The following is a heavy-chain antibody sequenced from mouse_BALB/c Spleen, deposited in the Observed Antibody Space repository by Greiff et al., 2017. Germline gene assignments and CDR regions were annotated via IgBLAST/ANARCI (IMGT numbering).Heavy chain of an antibody. D-gene: IGHD2-4*01. V-gene: IGHV5-6*01. Sequence: EVQRVESGGDLVKPGGSLKLSCAASGFTFSSYGMSWVRQTPDKRLEWVATISSGGSYTYYPDSVKGRFTISRDNAKNTLYLQMSSLKSEDTAMYYCARGYDYDGFAYWGQGTLVTVSA. CDR2: ISSGGSYT. J-gene: IGHJ3*01. CDR1: GFTFSSYG. CDR3: ARGYDYDGFAY.